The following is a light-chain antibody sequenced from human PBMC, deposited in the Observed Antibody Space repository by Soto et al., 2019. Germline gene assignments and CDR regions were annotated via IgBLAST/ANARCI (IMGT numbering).Light chain of an antibody. J-gene: IGLJ2*01. Sequence: QSALTQPPSASGSPGQSVTISCTGTSSDVGGYNYVSWYQQHPGKAPKLMIYEVSKRPSGVPDRFSGSKSGNTASLTVSGLQAEDEADYYCSSYAGSNNHVVFGGGTKXTVL. CDR3: SSYAGSNNHVV. CDR1: SSDVGGYNY. CDR2: EVS. V-gene: IGLV2-8*01.